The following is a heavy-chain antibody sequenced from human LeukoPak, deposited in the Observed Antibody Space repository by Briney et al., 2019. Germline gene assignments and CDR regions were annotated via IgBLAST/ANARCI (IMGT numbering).Heavy chain of an antibody. CDR1: GGTFNTHV. CDR2: IFPLITTP. J-gene: IGHJ4*02. D-gene: IGHD4-17*01. Sequence: ASVKVSCKTSGGTFNTHVINWVRQAPGQGLEWMGGIFPLITTPNYAQSFQGRVTITADKFTNTSYMELSSLRSEDTAVYYCARGSPYYGDFDFWGQGSLVTVSS. V-gene: IGHV1-69*06. CDR3: ARGSPYYGDFDF.